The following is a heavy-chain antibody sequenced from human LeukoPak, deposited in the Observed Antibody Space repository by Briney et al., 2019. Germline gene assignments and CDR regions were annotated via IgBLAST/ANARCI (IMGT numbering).Heavy chain of an antibody. Sequence: GGSLRLSCAASGFTFSSYAMHWVRQAPGKGLEWVAVISYDGSNKYYADSVKGRFTISRDNSKNTLYLQMNSLRAEDTAVYYCARDPHYYGSGRPDSRFDPWGQGTLVTVSS. CDR2: ISYDGSNK. V-gene: IGHV3-30*04. CDR1: GFTFSSYA. CDR3: ARDPHYYGSGRPDSRFDP. D-gene: IGHD3-10*01. J-gene: IGHJ5*02.